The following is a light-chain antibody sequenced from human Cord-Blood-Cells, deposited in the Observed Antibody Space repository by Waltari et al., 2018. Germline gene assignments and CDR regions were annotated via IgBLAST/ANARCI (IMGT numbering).Light chain of an antibody. J-gene: IGLJ3*02. CDR2: DVS. Sequence: QSALTQPASVSGSPGHSLTLSCTGTRSDVGGFNSVSWSQQHPGKAPKLMIYDVSKRPAGVSNRFSGSKSGNTASLTISGLQAEDEADYYCSSYTSSSTLVFGGGTKLTVL. CDR3: SSYTSSSTLV. CDR1: RSDVGGFNS. V-gene: IGLV2-14*03.